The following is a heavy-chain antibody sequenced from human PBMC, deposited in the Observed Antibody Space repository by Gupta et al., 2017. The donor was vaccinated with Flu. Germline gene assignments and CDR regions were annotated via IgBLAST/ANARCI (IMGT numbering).Heavy chain of an antibody. CDR2: IAQMGAT. CDR3: EPGPCDN. CDR1: GFTFSSEE. Sequence: CAISGFTFSSEEGSWVRQSPGSGLEWIDLIAQMGATYYTDHVRGRFPISRDMAKKDPYLTTIRLREEDASVEDSEPGPCDNWGQGTPVTVSS. V-gene: IGHV3-48*03. J-gene: IGHJ4*02.